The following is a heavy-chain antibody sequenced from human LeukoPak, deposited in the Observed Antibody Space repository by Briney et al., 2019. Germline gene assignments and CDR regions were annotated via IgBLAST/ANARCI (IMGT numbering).Heavy chain of an antibody. D-gene: IGHD1-26*01. CDR2: INSRSTTI. CDR1: GFSFSTYN. Sequence: GGSLRLSCAASGFSFSTYNMNWVRQAPGKGLEWISFINSRSTTIYYADSVKGRFTISRDNARNSLDLQMNSLRAEDTALYYCAKDIRALGGSYSGHAFDIWGQGTMVTVSS. J-gene: IGHJ3*02. CDR3: AKDIRALGGSYSGHAFDI. V-gene: IGHV3-48*04.